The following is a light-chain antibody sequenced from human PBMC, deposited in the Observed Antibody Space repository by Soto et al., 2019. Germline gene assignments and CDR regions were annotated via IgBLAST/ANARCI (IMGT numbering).Light chain of an antibody. Sequence: DIPMTQSPSSLSASVGDRVTITCRASQSISSYLHWYQQKPGKAPKLPIYSASILQSGVPSRFSGSGSGTDFNLTISSLQPEDFATYYCQQSYSTPYTFGQGTKLEIK. V-gene: IGKV1-39*01. CDR3: QQSYSTPYT. CDR1: QSISSY. J-gene: IGKJ2*01. CDR2: SAS.